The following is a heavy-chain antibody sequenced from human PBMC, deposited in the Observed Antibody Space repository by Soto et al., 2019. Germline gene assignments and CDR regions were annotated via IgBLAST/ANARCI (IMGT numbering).Heavy chain of an antibody. CDR1: GFSLSPSGVG. CDR2: LSWDDDK. D-gene: IGHD2-15*01. V-gene: IGHV2-5*02. CDR3: AHASVVAVFAY. Sequence: QITLKESGPTLVKPTQTPTLTCTFSGFSLSPSGVGVDWIRQPPGKALEWLALLSWDDDKRSSPSLKSRRTLTKDTSKSQVGLTMPDMDPVDTATYYCAHASVVAVFAYGGKGTLVTVSS. J-gene: IGHJ4*02.